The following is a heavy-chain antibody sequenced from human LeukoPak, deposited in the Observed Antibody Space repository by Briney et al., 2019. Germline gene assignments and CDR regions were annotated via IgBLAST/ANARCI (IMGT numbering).Heavy chain of an antibody. CDR2: ISSSTSYI. V-gene: IGHV3-21*01. CDR3: ARAGGSTASHSDY. D-gene: IGHD3-10*01. CDR1: GFTFSSYS. Sequence: GGSLRLSCAASGFTFSSYSMNWIRQAPGQELEWVSSISSSTSYIYYADSVKGRFTISKDNAKNSLYLQMNSLRAEDTAVYYCARAGGSTASHSDYWGQGTLVTVSS. J-gene: IGHJ4*02.